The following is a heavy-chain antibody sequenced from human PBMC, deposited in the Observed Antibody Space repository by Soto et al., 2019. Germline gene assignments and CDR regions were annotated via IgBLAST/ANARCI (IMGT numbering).Heavy chain of an antibody. D-gene: IGHD2-21*01. CDR3: ARGDREDIAVVIGVRPGEYGVDV. Sequence: QVQLVESGGGVVQPGRSLRLSCAASGFTFRSYAMHWVRQAPGKGLECVAVISYDGGNKFYRDYVKGRFTISRDNFRNTLSLQINGRRYEDTAVYYCARGDREDIAVVIGVRPGEYGVDVWGQGTTVTVSS. CDR2: ISYDGGNK. CDR1: GFTFRSYA. J-gene: IGHJ6*02. V-gene: IGHV3-30-3*01.